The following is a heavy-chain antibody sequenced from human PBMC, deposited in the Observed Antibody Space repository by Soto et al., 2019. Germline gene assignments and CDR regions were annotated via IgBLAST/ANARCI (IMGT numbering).Heavy chain of an antibody. CDR1: GGSISSGGYS. Sequence: PSETLSLTCAVSGGSISSGGYSWSWIRQPPGKGLEWIGYIYHSGSTYYNPSLKSRVTISVDRSKNQFSLKLSSVTAADTAVYYCARAVISYGYGLYYYYGMDVWGQGTTVTVSS. J-gene: IGHJ6*02. V-gene: IGHV4-30-2*01. CDR2: IYHSGST. CDR3: ARAVISYGYGLYYYYGMDV. D-gene: IGHD5-18*01.